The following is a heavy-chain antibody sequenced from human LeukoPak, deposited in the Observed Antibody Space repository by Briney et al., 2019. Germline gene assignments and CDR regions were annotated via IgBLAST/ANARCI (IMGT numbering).Heavy chain of an antibody. Sequence: KPSETLSLTCSVSGGSISSSGYYWGWIRQPPGKGLEWIGEINHSGSTNYNPSLKSRVTISVDTSKNQFSLKLSSVTAADTAVYYCARGTMTTVTYYFDYWGQGTLVTVSS. J-gene: IGHJ4*02. CDR1: GGSISSSGYY. CDR2: INHSGST. D-gene: IGHD4-17*01. CDR3: ARGTMTTVTYYFDY. V-gene: IGHV4-39*07.